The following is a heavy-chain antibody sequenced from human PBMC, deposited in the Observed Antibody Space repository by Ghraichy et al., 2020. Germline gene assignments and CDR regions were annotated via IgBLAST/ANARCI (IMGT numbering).Heavy chain of an antibody. V-gene: IGHV3-30-3*01. J-gene: IGHJ3*02. D-gene: IGHD2-2*01. CDR2: ISYDGSKK. CDR3: ARIRCSSTSCLYDAFDI. CDR1: GFTFSSYA. Sequence: GGSLRLSCAASGFTFSSYAMHWVRQAPGKGLEWVAVISYDGSKKYYADSVKGRVTISRDNSKNTLYVQMNSLRAEDTAVYYCARIRCSSTSCLYDAFDIWGQGTMVTVSS.